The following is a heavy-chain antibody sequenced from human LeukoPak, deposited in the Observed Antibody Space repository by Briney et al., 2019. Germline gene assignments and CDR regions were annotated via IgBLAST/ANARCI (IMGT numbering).Heavy chain of an antibody. Sequence: SETLSLTCTVSGGSISSSSYYWGWIRQPPGKGLERIGSIYYSGSTYYNPSLKSRVTISVDTSKNQFSLKLSSVTAADTAVYYCARHDYSNYGVNWFDPWGQGTLVTVSS. V-gene: IGHV4-39*01. CDR1: GGSISSSSYY. D-gene: IGHD4-11*01. CDR2: IYYSGST. J-gene: IGHJ5*02. CDR3: ARHDYSNYGVNWFDP.